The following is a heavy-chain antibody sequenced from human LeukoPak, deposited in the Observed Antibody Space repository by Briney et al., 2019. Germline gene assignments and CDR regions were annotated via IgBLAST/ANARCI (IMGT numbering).Heavy chain of an antibody. J-gene: IGHJ4*02. D-gene: IGHD3-10*01. Sequence: SETLSLTCTVPSDSISRSNYYWGWICNPPETGLEWTGRIYYLPRHDYNPSLESRVTLSVDTSKHQLPLTLNPVTASAPAAYYSARLLPPSVSGSPHPPHFGYWGKATLVIVSS. CDR1: SDSISRSNYY. V-gene: IGHV4-39*01. CDR3: ARLLPPSVSGSPHPPHFGY. CDR2: IYYLPRH.